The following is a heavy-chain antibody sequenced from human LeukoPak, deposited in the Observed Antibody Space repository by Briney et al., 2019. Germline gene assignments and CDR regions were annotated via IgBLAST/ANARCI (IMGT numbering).Heavy chain of an antibody. Sequence: GGSLRLSCAASGFTFSGYEMNWVRQAPGKGLEWVSYISSSGSTIYYADSVKGRFTISRDNANNSLYLQMSSLRAEDTAVYYCARDPLGSSSWSDAIDIWGQGTMVTVSS. CDR2: ISSSGSTI. V-gene: IGHV3-48*03. CDR3: ARDPLGSSSWSDAIDI. D-gene: IGHD6-13*01. CDR1: GFTFSGYE. J-gene: IGHJ3*02.